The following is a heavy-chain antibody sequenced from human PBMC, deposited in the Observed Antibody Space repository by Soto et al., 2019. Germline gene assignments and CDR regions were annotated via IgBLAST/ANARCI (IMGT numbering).Heavy chain of an antibody. D-gene: IGHD6-13*01. Sequence: GGSLRLSCAASGFTFSSYSMHWVRQAPGKGLEWVAVISYDGSNKYYADSVKCRFTISRDNSKNTLYLQMNSLRAEDTAVYYCARSHAIAAACNFDYWGQGTLVTVSS. CDR1: GFTFSSYS. J-gene: IGHJ4*02. CDR3: ARSHAIAAACNFDY. CDR2: ISYDGSNK. V-gene: IGHV3-30-3*01.